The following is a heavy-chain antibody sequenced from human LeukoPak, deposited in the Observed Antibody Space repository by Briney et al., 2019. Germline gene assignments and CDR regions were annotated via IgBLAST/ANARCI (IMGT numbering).Heavy chain of an antibody. V-gene: IGHV3-7*01. J-gene: IGHJ5*02. Sequence: GGSLRLSCAASGFTLNRYWMSWVRQAPGKGLEWVANINEDGGERHYVDSVKGRFTISRDNAKNSLYLQMNSLRAEDTAVYYCARGGNPETWGGGTLVTVSS. D-gene: IGHD1-14*01. CDR1: GFTLNRYW. CDR2: INEDGGER. CDR3: ARGGNPET.